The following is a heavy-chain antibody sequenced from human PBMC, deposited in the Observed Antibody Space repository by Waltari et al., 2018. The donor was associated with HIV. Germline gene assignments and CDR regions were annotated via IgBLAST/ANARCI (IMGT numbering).Heavy chain of an antibody. CDR2: IRGSSDGT. CDR1: GFTFSSYA. D-gene: IGHD5-12*01. V-gene: IGHV3-23*01. J-gene: IGHJ4*02. CDR3: ARDVTPYDYYVSSFDS. Sequence: AQLLQSGVGLVQPGGSLRLSCAASGFTFSSYAMTWVSQAPGKALEWVSSIRGSSDGTHYAASVKGRFTVSRDNSKNTLFLQMSSLRAEDTAVYYCARDVTPYDYYVSSFDSWGQGTLVTVSS.